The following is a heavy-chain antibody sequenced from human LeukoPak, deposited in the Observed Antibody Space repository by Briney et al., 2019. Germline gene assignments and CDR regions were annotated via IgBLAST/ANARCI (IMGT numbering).Heavy chain of an antibody. D-gene: IGHD3-3*01. CDR1: GFTFSSYE. CDR3: ARVPRILEWFPDY. V-gene: IGHV3-48*03. Sequence: PGGSLRLSCAASGFTFSSYEMNWVRQAPGKGLEWVSYISSSGSTIYYADSVKGRFTISRDNAKISLYLQMNSLRAEDTAVYYCARVPRILEWFPDYWGQGTLVTVSS. J-gene: IGHJ4*02. CDR2: ISSSGSTI.